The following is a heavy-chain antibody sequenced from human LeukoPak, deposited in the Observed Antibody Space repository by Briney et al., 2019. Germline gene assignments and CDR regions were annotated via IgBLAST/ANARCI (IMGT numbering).Heavy chain of an antibody. CDR2: ISWNSDGI. CDR1: GFTFDDYA. J-gene: IGHJ4*02. CDR3: AKDILGDLRYYFDY. D-gene: IGHD3-10*01. Sequence: GGSLRLSCAASGFTFDDYAMHWVRQAPGKGLEWVSGISWNSDGIGYADSVKGRFIISRDNVKNSLYLQMNSLRVEDTALYYCAKDILGDLRYYFDYWGQGTLVTVSS. V-gene: IGHV3-9*01.